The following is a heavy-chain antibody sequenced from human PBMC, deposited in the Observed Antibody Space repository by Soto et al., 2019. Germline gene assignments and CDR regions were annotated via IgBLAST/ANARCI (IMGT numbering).Heavy chain of an antibody. D-gene: IGHD2-15*01. V-gene: IGHV4-30-4*01. CDR1: GGSISSGDYY. CDR3: ARDPRFCSGDSCRENDY. J-gene: IGHJ4*02. CDR2: IYYSGST. Sequence: PSETLSLTCTVSGGSISSGDYYWSWIRQPPGKGLEWIGYIYYSGSTYYNPSLKSRVAISVDTSKNQFSLKLRSVTTADTAVYYCARDPRFCSGDSCRENDYWGQGTLVTVSS.